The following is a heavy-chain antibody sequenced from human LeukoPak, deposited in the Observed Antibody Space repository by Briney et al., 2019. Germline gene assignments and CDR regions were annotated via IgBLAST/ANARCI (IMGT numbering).Heavy chain of an antibody. J-gene: IGHJ4*02. D-gene: IGHD1-26*01. CDR1: GYTFTDYY. CDR3: VRQVGATTGYGY. V-gene: IGHV1-2*02. Sequence: GASVKVSCKGSGYTFTDYYMHWVRQAPGQGLEWMGWINPNSGGTNSAQKFQGRVTMTRDTSVSILYIELSSLRSDDTAVYYCVRQVGATTGYGYWGQGTVVTVSS. CDR2: INPNSGGT.